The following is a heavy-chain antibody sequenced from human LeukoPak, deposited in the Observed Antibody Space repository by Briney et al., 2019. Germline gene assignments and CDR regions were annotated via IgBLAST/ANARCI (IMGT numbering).Heavy chain of an antibody. V-gene: IGHV3-23*01. D-gene: IGHD3-3*01. CDR2: ISGSGGSR. Sequence: GGSLRLSCAASGFTFSSYAMSWVRQAPGKGLEWVSAISGSGGSRYYADSVKGRFTISRDNSKNTLYLQMNSLRAEDTAVYYCANLHIVGVVIPGYWGQGTLVTVSS. CDR1: GFTFSSYA. CDR3: ANLHIVGVVIPGY. J-gene: IGHJ4*02.